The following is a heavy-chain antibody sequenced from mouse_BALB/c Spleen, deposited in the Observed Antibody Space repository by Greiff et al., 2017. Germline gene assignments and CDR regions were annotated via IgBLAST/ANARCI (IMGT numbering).Heavy chain of an antibody. V-gene: IGHV1-9*01. CDR2: ILPGSGST. CDR1: GYTFSSYW. Sequence: QVQLQQSGAELMKPGASVKISCKATGYTFSSYWIEWVKQRPGHGLEWIGEILPGSGSTNYNEKFKGKATFTADTSSNTAYMQLSSLTSEDSAVYYCARRGLLRLPYFEYWGQGTTLTVSS. CDR3: ARRGLLRLPYFEY. J-gene: IGHJ2*01. D-gene: IGHD1-2*01.